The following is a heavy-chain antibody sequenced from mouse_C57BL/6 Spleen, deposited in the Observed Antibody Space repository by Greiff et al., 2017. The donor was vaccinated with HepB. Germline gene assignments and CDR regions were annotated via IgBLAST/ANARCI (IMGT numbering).Heavy chain of an antibody. J-gene: IGHJ1*03. D-gene: IGHD1-1*01. Sequence: EVQLQQSGPELVKPGASVKISCKASGYTFTDYYMNWVKQSHGKSLEWIGDINPNNGGTIYNQKFKGKATLTVDKSSSTAYMELRSLTSEDSAVYYWARGTTVVARYFDVWGTGTTGTVSS. V-gene: IGHV1-26*01. CDR1: GYTFTDYY. CDR2: INPNNGGT. CDR3: ARGTTVVARYFDV.